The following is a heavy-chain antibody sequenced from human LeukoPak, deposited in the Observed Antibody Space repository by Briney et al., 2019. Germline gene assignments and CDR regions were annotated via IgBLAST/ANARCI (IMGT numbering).Heavy chain of an antibody. CDR2: IYTSGST. CDR1: GASISSYY. J-gene: IGHJ6*02. V-gene: IGHV4-4*07. D-gene: IGHD2-2*01. Sequence: KTSETLSLTCTVSGASISSYYWSWIRQPAGKGLEWIGRIYTSGSTNYNPSLKSRVTTSVDTSKNQFSLKLSAVTAADTAVYYCARAYCSSTSPKSSGLCYYYYGMDVWGQGTTVTVSS. CDR3: ARAYCSSTSPKSSGLCYYYYGMDV.